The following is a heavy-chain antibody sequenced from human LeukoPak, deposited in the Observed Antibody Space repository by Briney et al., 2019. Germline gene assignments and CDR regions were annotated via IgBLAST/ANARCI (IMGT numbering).Heavy chain of an antibody. V-gene: IGHV3-48*03. CDR2: ISSSSSTI. Sequence: WGSLRLSCAASGFTFSSYEMNWVRQVPGKGLEWVSYISSSSSTIYYADSVKGRFTISRDNAKNSLYLQMNSLRAEDTAVYYCAELGITMTGGVWGKGTTVTISS. J-gene: IGHJ6*04. D-gene: IGHD3-10*02. CDR1: GFTFSSYE. CDR3: AELGITMTGGV.